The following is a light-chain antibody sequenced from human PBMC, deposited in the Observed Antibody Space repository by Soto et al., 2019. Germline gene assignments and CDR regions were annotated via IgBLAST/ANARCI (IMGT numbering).Light chain of an antibody. CDR2: DAS. Sequence: DSQMTQSPSSLSASVGDRVTITCQASQDITSYLNWYQHKPGKAPTLLIYDASILEAGVPPRFSGSGAGTDFTLTISSLQPEDVATYYWQHCDSLPIFGPGTTVDF. CDR1: QDITSY. CDR3: QHCDSLPI. J-gene: IGKJ3*01. V-gene: IGKV1-33*01.